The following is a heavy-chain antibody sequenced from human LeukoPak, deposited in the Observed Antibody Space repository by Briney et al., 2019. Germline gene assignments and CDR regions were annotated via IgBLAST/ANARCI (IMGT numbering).Heavy chain of an antibody. D-gene: IGHD1-14*01. CDR2: INHSGST. V-gene: IGHV4-34*01. CDR3: ARGFRGDNLDY. Sequence: KPSETLSLTCAVYGGSFSGYYWSWIRQPPGKGLEWIGEINHSGSTNYNPSLKSRVTISVDTSKNQFSLKLSSVTAADTAVYFCARGFRGDNLDYWGQGTLVTVSS. CDR1: GGSFSGYY. J-gene: IGHJ4*02.